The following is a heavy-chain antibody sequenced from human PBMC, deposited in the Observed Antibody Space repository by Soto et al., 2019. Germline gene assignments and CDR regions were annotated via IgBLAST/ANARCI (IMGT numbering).Heavy chain of an antibody. CDR1: GGSISSYY. Sequence: PSETLSLTCTVSGGSISSYYWSWIRQPPGKGLEWIGYIYYSGSTNYNPSLKSRVTISVDKSKNQFSLKLSSVTAADTAVYYCARIRDPKVGMDVWGQGTTVTVSS. CDR3: ARIRDPKVGMDV. CDR2: IYYSGST. J-gene: IGHJ6*02. D-gene: IGHD4-17*01. V-gene: IGHV4-59*12.